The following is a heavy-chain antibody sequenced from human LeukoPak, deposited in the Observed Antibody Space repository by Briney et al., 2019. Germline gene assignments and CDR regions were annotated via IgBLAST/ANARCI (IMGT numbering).Heavy chain of an antibody. CDR1: GYTFTGYY. CDR3: ASGAAATIFGVVIIQHFDY. V-gene: IGHV1-2*02. D-gene: IGHD3-3*01. J-gene: IGHJ4*02. Sequence: ASVKVSCKASGYTFTGYYMHWVRQAPGQGLEWMGWINPNSGGTNYAQKFQGRVTMTRDTSISTAYMELSRLRSDDTAVYYCASGAAATIFGVVIIQHFDYWGQGTLVTVSS. CDR2: INPNSGGT.